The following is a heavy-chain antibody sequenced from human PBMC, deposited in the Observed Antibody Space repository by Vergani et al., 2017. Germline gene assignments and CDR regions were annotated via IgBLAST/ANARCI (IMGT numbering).Heavy chain of an antibody. Sequence: QVQLVQSGAEVKKPGASVKVSCKTSGFTFIGYYMHWVRQAPGQGLEWMGWINPNSGGTNYAQKFQGRVTMTRDTSISTAYMELSRLRSDDTAVYYCARALISSSWYWFDPWGQGTLVTVSS. CDR3: ARALISSSWYWFDP. D-gene: IGHD6-13*01. CDR1: GFTFIGYY. CDR2: INPNSGGT. J-gene: IGHJ5*02. V-gene: IGHV1-2*02.